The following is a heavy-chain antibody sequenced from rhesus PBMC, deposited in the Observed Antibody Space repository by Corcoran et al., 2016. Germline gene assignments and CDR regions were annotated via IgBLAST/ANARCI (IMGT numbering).Heavy chain of an antibody. CDR1: GGSISGYYY. J-gene: IGHJ5-1*01. CDR3: ARDQGSGWGFDV. Sequence: QVKLQQWGEGLVKPSETLSLTCAVYGGSISGYYYWSWIRRPAGKGLEWIVYIYGNSASTNYNPSLKNRVTISKDTSKNQFSLKLSSVTAADTAVYYCARDQGSGWGFDVWGPGVLVTVSS. CDR2: IYGNSAST. D-gene: IGHD6-31*01. V-gene: IGHV4-73*01.